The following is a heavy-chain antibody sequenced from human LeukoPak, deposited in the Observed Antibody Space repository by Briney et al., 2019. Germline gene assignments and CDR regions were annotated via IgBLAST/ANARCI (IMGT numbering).Heavy chain of an antibody. CDR3: AKDRWRGSYWDY. V-gene: IGHV3-23*01. D-gene: IGHD3-16*01. Sequence: PGGSLRLSCAASGFTFTSYAMTWVRQAPGKGLEWVSAISGSGGSTYYADSVKGRSTISRDNSKNTLYLQMNSLRAEDTAVYYCAKDRWRGSYWDYWGQGTLVTVSS. CDR2: ISGSGGST. CDR1: GFTFTSYA. J-gene: IGHJ4*02.